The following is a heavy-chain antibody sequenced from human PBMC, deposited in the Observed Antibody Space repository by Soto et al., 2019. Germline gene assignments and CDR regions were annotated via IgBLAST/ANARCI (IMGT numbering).Heavy chain of an antibody. Sequence: GGSLRLSCAASGFTVSSNYMSWVRQAPGKGLEWVSVIYSGGSTYYADSVKGRFTISRDNSKDTLYLQMNSLRAEDTAVYYCARRFSSNWSHDYWGQGTLVTVSS. D-gene: IGHD6-13*01. CDR1: GFTVSSNY. CDR3: ARRFSSNWSHDY. J-gene: IGHJ4*02. V-gene: IGHV3-53*01. CDR2: IYSGGST.